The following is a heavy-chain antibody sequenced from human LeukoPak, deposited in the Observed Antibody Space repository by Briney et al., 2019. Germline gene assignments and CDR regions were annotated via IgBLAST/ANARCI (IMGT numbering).Heavy chain of an antibody. D-gene: IGHD6-13*01. J-gene: IGHJ6*03. Sequence: SVKVSCKASGGTFSSYAISWVRQAPGQGLEWMGGIIPIFGTANYAQKFQGRVTITTDESTSTAYMELSSLRSEDTAVYYCARGNWLSSRQNNYYYYMDVWGKGTTVTVSS. V-gene: IGHV1-69*05. CDR3: ARGNWLSSRQNNYYYYMDV. CDR2: IIPIFGTA. CDR1: GGTFSSYA.